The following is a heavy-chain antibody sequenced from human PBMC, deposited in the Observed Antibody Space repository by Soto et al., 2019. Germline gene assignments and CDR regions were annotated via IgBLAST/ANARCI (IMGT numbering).Heavy chain of an antibody. V-gene: IGHV1-69*12. J-gene: IGHJ5*02. D-gene: IGHD1-26*01. CDR1: GGTFSSYA. CDR3: ASSTGVYSGSYYAWFDP. Sequence: QVQLVQSGAEVKKPGSSVKVSCKASGGTFSSYAISWVRQAPGQGLEWMGGIIPIFGTANYAQKFQGRVTITADESTSTAYMELSSLRSEDTAVYYCASSTGVYSGSYYAWFDPWGQGTLVTVSS. CDR2: IIPIFGTA.